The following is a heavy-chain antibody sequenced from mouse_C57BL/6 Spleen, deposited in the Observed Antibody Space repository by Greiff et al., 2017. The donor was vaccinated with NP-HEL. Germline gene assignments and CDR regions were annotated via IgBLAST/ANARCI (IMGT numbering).Heavy chain of an antibody. CDR1: GFTFSDYG. CDR3: ARPYGSGPWFAY. D-gene: IGHD1-1*01. J-gene: IGHJ3*01. CDR2: ISSGSSTI. V-gene: IGHV5-17*01. Sequence: EVKLVESGGGLVKPGGSLKLSCAASGFTFSDYGMHWVRQAPEKGLEWVAYISSGSSTIYYADTVKGRFTISRDNAKNTLFLQMTSLRAEDTAMYYGARPYGSGPWFAYWGQGTLVTVSA.